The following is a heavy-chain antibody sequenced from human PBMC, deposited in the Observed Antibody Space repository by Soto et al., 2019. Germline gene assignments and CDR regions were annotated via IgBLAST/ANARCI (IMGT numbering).Heavy chain of an antibody. V-gene: IGHV3-23*01. D-gene: IGHD6-13*01. Sequence: EVQLLESGGALEHPGGSLRLSCAASGFAFSTYAMTWVRQAPGKGREWVSVISGSGGSSYYAASVKGRFTISRDNSKNTLLRQMNGLRAEDTAVYYFAKVTKRAAAGRYEYYKYGMDVWGQGTTVTVSS. J-gene: IGHJ6*02. CDR2: ISGSGGSS. CDR1: GFAFSTYA. CDR3: AKVTKRAAAGRYEYYKYGMDV.